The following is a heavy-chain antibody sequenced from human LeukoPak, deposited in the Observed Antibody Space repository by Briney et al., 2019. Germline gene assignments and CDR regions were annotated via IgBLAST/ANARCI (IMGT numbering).Heavy chain of an antibody. CDR1: GYTFTSYG. CDR2: ISAYNGNT. D-gene: IGHD3-10*01. J-gene: IGHJ4*02. CDR3: ARGLRITMVRGVIPLGY. V-gene: IGHV1-18*01. Sequence: GASVKVSCKASGYTFTSYGISWVRQAPGQGLEWMGWISAYNGNTNYAQKLQGRVTMTTDTSTSTAYMELRSLRSDDTAVYYCARGLRITMVRGVIPLGYWGQGTLVTVSS.